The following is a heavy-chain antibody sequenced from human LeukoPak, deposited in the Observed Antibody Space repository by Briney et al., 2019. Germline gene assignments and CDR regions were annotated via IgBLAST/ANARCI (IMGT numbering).Heavy chain of an antibody. V-gene: IGHV4-39*07. CDR2: IYYSGST. J-gene: IGHJ5*02. CDR3: AREGVGGIVVVEPIDP. CDR1: GGSISSSSYY. D-gene: IGHD3-22*01. Sequence: KPSETLSLTCTVSGGSISSSSYYWGWIRQPPGKGLEWIGSIYYSGSTYYNPSLKSRVTISVDTSKNQFSLKLSSVTAADTAVYYCAREGVGGIVVVEPIDPWGQGTLVTVSS.